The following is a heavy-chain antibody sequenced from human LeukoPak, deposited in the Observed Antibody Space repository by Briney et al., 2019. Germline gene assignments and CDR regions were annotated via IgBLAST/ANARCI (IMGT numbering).Heavy chain of an antibody. CDR3: GRGHPTVTDY. V-gene: IGHV3-21*01. CDR1: GFTFSSYS. Sequence: GGSLRLSCAASGFTFSSYSMNWVRQAPGKGLEWVSSISSSSSYIYHADSVKGRFTISRDNAKNSLYLQMNSLRAEDTAVYYCGRGHPTVTDYWGQGALVTVSS. J-gene: IGHJ4*02. CDR2: ISSSSSYI. D-gene: IGHD4-17*01.